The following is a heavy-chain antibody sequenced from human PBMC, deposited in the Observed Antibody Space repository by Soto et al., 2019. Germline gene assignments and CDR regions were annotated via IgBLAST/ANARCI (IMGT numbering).Heavy chain of an antibody. CDR2: IKQDETEK. Sequence: EVQLVESGGGLVQPGGSPRLSCADSGFTFSSYWMSWVRQAPGKGLEWVANIKQDETEKYYVDSVKGRFAISRDNGKNTLYLQMNSLRAEDTAIYYCARVRTENYYGMDVWGQGTTVTVSS. CDR1: GFTFSSYW. J-gene: IGHJ6*02. V-gene: IGHV3-7*05. CDR3: ARVRTENYYGMDV.